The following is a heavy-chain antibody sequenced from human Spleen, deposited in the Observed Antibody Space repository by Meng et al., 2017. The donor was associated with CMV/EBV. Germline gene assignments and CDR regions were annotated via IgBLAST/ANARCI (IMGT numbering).Heavy chain of an antibody. CDR1: GFTFSSYA. Sequence: GESLKISCAASGFTFSSYAMSWVRQAPGKGLEWVSAISGSGGSTYYADSVKGRFTISRDSSKNTLYLQMNSLRPEDTAVYYCARELTVRDYYYGMDVWGQGTTVTVSS. CDR3: ARELTVRDYYYGMDV. J-gene: IGHJ6*02. V-gene: IGHV3-23*01. D-gene: IGHD4-17*01. CDR2: ISGSGGST.